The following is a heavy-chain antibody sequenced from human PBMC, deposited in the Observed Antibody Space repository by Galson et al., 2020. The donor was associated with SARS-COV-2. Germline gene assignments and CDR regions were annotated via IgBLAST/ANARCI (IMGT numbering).Heavy chain of an antibody. CDR3: ARPLNPTGDGFSYYFDY. J-gene: IGHJ4*02. Sequence: GESLKISCKGSGYSFTSYWIGWVRQMPGKGLEWMGIIYPGDSDTRYSPSFQGQVTISADKSISTAYLQWSSLKASDTAMYYCARPLNPTGDGFSYYFDYWGQGTLVTVSS. CDR1: GYSFTSYW. CDR2: IYPGDSDT. D-gene: IGHD3-10*01. V-gene: IGHV5-51*01.